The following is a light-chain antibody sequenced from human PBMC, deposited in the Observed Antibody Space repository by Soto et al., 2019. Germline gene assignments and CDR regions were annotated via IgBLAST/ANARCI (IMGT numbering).Light chain of an antibody. Sequence: IQVTQSPATLSAYVGDRLTITWQASQSIVSWLAWYKQEPGKAPKLLSYKASSLESGVPSRFRGSGSGTEFTLTISSLQPDDFATYYCQQYNSYPISFGQGTRLEIK. V-gene: IGKV1-5*03. CDR2: KAS. CDR3: QQYNSYPIS. CDR1: QSIVSW. J-gene: IGKJ5*01.